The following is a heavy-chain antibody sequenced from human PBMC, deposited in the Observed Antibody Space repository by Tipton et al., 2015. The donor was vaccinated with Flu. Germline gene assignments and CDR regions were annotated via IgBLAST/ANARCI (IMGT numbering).Heavy chain of an antibody. CDR3: ARVDGYNFDY. Sequence: TLSLTCTVSGYSISGGFYWGWIRQPPGKGLEWIGNIYHSGSTFYNPSLKSRVTISVDTSKNQFSPKLSSVTAADTAVYYCARVDGYNFDYWGQGTLVTVSS. CDR1: GYSISGGFY. D-gene: IGHD5-24*01. J-gene: IGHJ4*02. V-gene: IGHV4-38-2*02. CDR2: IYHSGST.